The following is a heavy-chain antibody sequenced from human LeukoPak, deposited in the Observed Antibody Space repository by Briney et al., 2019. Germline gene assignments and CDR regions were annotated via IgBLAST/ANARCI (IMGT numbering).Heavy chain of an antibody. D-gene: IGHD6-19*01. CDR3: ARVDPIAVAGDDY. V-gene: IGHV3-48*01. CDR1: GFTFSDYN. Sequence: GGSLRLSCAASGFTFSDYNMNWVRQAPGKGLEWVSYISSSTTTIYYADSVKGRFTISRDNVKNSLYLQMDSLRVEDTAVYYCARVDPIAVAGDDYCGQGTQVAVSS. CDR2: ISSSTTTI. J-gene: IGHJ4*02.